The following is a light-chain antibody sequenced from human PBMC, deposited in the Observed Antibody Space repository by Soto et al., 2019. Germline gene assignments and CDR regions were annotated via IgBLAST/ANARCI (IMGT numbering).Light chain of an antibody. Sequence: EVVLTQSPGTLSLSPGERATLSCRASQSVSSSYLAWYQQRPGQAPRLLIFGASYRATGIPDRFSGSGSGTDFTLTISRLGPEDFAVYYCQQYSSSPPEFTSGPGTKVD. V-gene: IGKV3-20*01. CDR2: GAS. CDR3: QQYSSSPPEFT. CDR1: QSVSSSY. J-gene: IGKJ3*01.